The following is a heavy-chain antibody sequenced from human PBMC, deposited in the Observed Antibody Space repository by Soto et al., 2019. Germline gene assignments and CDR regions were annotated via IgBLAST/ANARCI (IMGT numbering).Heavy chain of an antibody. Sequence: ASVKVSCKASGYTFTSFGINWVRQAPGQGLEWMGWISGYNGNTNYAQNLQDRVTMTRDTSTSTAYMELRSLRSDDTAVYYCARPTDFYYYAMDVWGQGTTVTVSS. J-gene: IGHJ6*02. CDR2: ISGYNGNT. V-gene: IGHV1-18*01. CDR3: ARPTDFYYYAMDV. CDR1: GYTFTSFG.